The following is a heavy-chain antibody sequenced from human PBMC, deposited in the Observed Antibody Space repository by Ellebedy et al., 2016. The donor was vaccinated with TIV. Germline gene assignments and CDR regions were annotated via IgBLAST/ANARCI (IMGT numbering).Heavy chain of an antibody. CDR3: ASHKGMATIFPPAFDY. CDR1: GYTFTSYY. Sequence: AASVKVSCKASGYTFTSYYMHWVRQAPGQGLEWMGIFNPRSGTTTYAQKLQGRLTMTRDTSTSTVYMDLSSLRSEDTAVYYCASHKGMATIFPPAFDYWGQGTLVTVSS. CDR2: FNPRSGTT. J-gene: IGHJ4*02. D-gene: IGHD5-24*01. V-gene: IGHV1-46*04.